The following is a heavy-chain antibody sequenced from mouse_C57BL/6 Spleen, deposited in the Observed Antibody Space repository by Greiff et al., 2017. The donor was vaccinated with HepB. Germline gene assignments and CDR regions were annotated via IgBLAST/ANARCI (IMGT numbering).Heavy chain of an antibody. J-gene: IGHJ2*01. Sequence: DVMLVESGGGLVKPGGSLKLSCAASGFTFSSYAMSWVRQTPEKRLEWVATISDGGSYTYYPDNVKGRFTISRDNAKNNLYLQMSHLKSEDTAMYYCARAPTYGNYFDYWGQGTTLTVSS. D-gene: IGHD2-1*01. CDR3: ARAPTYGNYFDY. V-gene: IGHV5-4*03. CDR1: GFTFSSYA. CDR2: ISDGGSYT.